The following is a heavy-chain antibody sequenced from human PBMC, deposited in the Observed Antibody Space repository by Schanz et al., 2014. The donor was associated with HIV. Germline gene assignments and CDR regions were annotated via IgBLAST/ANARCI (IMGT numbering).Heavy chain of an antibody. D-gene: IGHD2-15*01. CDR1: GGTFNNFT. CDR3: ARTARFCNGGSCPPSWFDP. Sequence: QVQLVQSGAAVRTPGTSVRVSCKASGGTFNNFTIAWVRQAPGQGLEWLGGIIPILGTSNYAQKFRGRVTITAEESTNIAYMELTRLRYEDTAVYYCARTARFCNGGSCPPSWFDPWGQGTLVSVSS. J-gene: IGHJ5*02. V-gene: IGHV1-69*01. CDR2: IIPILGTS.